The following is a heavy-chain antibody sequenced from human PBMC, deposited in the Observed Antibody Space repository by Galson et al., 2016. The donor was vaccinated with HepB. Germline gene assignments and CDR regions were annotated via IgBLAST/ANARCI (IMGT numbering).Heavy chain of an antibody. CDR1: GFTFTSYG. V-gene: IGHV3-30*18. Sequence: SLRLSCAASGFTFTSYGMNWVRQAPGKGLEWVALISYDGFNKDYAGSVQGRFTISRDNSKNTLYLQMNSLRSEDTAVYYCAKTGARWERLLSALGSSSSDYWGQGTLVTVSS. D-gene: IGHD1-26*01. J-gene: IGHJ4*02. CDR3: AKTGARWERLLSALGSSSSDY. CDR2: ISYDGFNK.